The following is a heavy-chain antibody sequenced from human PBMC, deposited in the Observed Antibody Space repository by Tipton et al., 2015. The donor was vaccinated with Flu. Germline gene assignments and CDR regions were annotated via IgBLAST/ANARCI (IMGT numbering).Heavy chain of an antibody. CDR3: ARRYCSGGACYYLDY. J-gene: IGHJ4*02. Sequence: TLSLTCTVSRGSIANYYWAWIRQPPGRGLEWIAYISYRGVTNYNPSLKSRATMSVDTSKNQFSLNLTSVTAADTAVYYCARRYCSGGACYYLDYWGQGTLVTVSS. CDR2: ISYRGVT. V-gene: IGHV4-59*01. CDR1: RGSIANYY. D-gene: IGHD2-15*01.